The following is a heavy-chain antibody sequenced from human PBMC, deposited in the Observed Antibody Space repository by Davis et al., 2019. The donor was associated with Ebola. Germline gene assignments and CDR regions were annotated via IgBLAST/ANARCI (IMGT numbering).Heavy chain of an antibody. V-gene: IGHV3-11*04. CDR2: ISSSGSTI. CDR3: AKVPYTTIIRVYFDY. D-gene: IGHD3-16*01. CDR1: GFTFSDYY. J-gene: IGHJ4*02. Sequence: GGSLRLSCAASGFTFSDYYMSWIRQAPGKGLEWVSYISSSGSTIYYADSVKGRFTISRDNSKNTLYLQMNSLRAEDTAVYYCAKVPYTTIIRVYFDYWGQGTLVTVSS.